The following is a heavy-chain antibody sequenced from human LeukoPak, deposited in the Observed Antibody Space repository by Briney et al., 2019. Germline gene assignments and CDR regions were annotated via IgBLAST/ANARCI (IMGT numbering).Heavy chain of an antibody. V-gene: IGHV3-30*02. J-gene: IGHJ3*02. Sequence: HPGGSLRLSCAASGFTFSSYGMHWVRQAPGKGLEWVAFIRYDGSNKYYADSVKGRFTISRDNSKNTLYLQMNSLRAEDTAVYYCAKVLNYGSGKHDAFDIWGQGTMVTVSS. CDR3: AKVLNYGSGKHDAFDI. CDR2: IRYDGSNK. CDR1: GFTFSSYG. D-gene: IGHD3-10*01.